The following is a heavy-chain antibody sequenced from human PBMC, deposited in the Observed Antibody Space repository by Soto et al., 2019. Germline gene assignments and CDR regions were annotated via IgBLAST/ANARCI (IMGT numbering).Heavy chain of an antibody. Sequence: SETLSLTCTVSGGPIITTNNYWGWIRQPPGKGLEWIGSIYYSGASYYNPSLKSRVTISLDTSKNQFSLKLSSATAADTAVYYCVTVASSRYYYAMDVWGQGTTVTVSS. CDR2: IYYSGAS. D-gene: IGHD6-19*01. CDR3: VTVASSRYYYAMDV. V-gene: IGHV4-39*01. J-gene: IGHJ6*02. CDR1: GGPIITTNNY.